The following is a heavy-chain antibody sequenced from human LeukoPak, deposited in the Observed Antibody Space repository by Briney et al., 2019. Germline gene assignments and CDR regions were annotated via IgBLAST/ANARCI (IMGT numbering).Heavy chain of an antibody. CDR1: GYTFTSYD. Sequence: ASVKVSCKASGYTFTSYDTNWVRQATGQGLEWMGWMNPNSGNTGYAQKFQGRVTITRNTSISTAYMELSSLRSEDTAVYYCARGYGFPLYYFDYWGQGTLVTVSS. CDR2: MNPNSGNT. V-gene: IGHV1-8*03. CDR3: ARGYGFPLYYFDY. J-gene: IGHJ4*02. D-gene: IGHD3-10*01.